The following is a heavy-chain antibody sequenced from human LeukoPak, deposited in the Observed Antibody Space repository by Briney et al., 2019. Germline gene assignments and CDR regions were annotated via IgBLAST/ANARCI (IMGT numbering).Heavy chain of an antibody. V-gene: IGHV3-7*01. D-gene: IGHD3-22*01. CDR2: VKEDGSQK. CDR3: ARVRSFFYDDSGYYYPKYYFDY. J-gene: IGHJ4*02. Sequence: GGSLRLSCAASGFTFSHYWMTWVRQAPGKGLEWVANVKEDGSQKTYVDSVKGRFTISRDNAKNSLFLQMNSLRAEDTAVYFCARVRSFFYDDSGYYYPKYYFDYWGQGALVTVSS. CDR1: GFTFSHYW.